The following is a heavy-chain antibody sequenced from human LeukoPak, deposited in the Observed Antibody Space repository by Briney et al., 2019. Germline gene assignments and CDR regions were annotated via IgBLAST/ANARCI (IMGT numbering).Heavy chain of an antibody. J-gene: IGHJ4*02. CDR1: GFTFSSSG. D-gene: IGHD2/OR15-2a*01. Sequence: PGGSLRLSCAASGFTFSSSGMHWVRQAPGKGLEWVAVIGNNGNREYYADSVKGRFTISRDNSKNTLYLQINSLRAEDTAVYYCARDRNILFDSWGQGTLVTVSS. CDR3: ARDRNILFDS. V-gene: IGHV3-33*01. CDR2: IGNNGNRE.